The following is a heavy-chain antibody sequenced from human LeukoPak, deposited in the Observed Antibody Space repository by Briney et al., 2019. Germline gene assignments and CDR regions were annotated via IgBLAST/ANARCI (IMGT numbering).Heavy chain of an antibody. V-gene: IGHV4-59*11. D-gene: IGHD1-26*01. J-gene: IGHJ3*02. Sequence: HYWSWTRQPPGKSLECIGWIFGSGSSNYNPALKSRLTISADTSENKFSLKLTSATTADTAVYYCAREKDTGSNHANIRYDIWGQRTMVTVSS. CDR2: IFGSGSS. CDR1: HY. CDR3: AREKDTGSNHANIRYDI.